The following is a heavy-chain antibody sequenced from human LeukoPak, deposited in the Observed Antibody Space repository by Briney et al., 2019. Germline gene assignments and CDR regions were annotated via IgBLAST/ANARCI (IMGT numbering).Heavy chain of an antibody. V-gene: IGHV4-34*12. J-gene: IGHJ4*02. CDR3: ARHVRRATHPQHLDY. D-gene: IGHD2-2*01. CDR1: GASFSGYY. Sequence: PSETLSLTCAVYGASFSGYYWSWVRQPPGKGLEWIGEVFHTGPTTYNPSLKSRVTMSVDTSKNHFSLKLSSVTAADTAIYYCARHVRRATHPQHLDYWGQGSLVTVSS. CDR2: VFHTGPT.